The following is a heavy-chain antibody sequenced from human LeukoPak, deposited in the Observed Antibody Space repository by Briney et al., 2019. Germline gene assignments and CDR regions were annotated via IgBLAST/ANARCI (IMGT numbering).Heavy chain of an antibody. D-gene: IGHD6-13*01. V-gene: IGHV3-23*01. J-gene: IGHJ4*02. CDR3: ARGQGSSWSYFDY. Sequence: GGSLRLSCAASDSTFRNYAMSWVRQAPGKGLEWVSTISGSGGNTYYADSVKGRFTISRDNSKNTLYLQVNSLRAEDTAVYYCARGQGSSWSYFDYWGQGTLVTVSS. CDR1: DSTFRNYA. CDR2: ISGSGGNT.